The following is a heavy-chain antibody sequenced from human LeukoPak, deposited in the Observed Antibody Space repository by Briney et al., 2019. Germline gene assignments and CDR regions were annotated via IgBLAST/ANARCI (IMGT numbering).Heavy chain of an antibody. V-gene: IGHV3-73*01. CDR2: IRSKANSYAT. Sequence: GGSLRLSCAASGFTFSDHFIDWVRQASGKGLEWVGRIRSKANSYATAYAASVKGRFTISRDDSKNTAYLQMNSLKTEDTAVYYCTTDTLFYYDSSGYYYRRYTQVDYFDYWGQGTLVTVSS. CDR1: GFTFSDHF. J-gene: IGHJ4*02. D-gene: IGHD3-22*01. CDR3: TTDTLFYYDSSGYYYRRYTQVDYFDY.